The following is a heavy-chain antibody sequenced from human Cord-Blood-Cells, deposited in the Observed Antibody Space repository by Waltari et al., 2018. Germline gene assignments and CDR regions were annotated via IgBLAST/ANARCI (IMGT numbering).Heavy chain of an antibody. CDR2: IWYDGSNK. CDR3: ARDMNYDILTGYYKGGFDY. J-gene: IGHJ4*02. CDR1: GFTFSSYG. V-gene: IGHV3-33*01. D-gene: IGHD3-9*01. Sequence: QVQLVESGGGVVQPGRSLRLSCAASGFTFSSYGMHWVRQAPGKGLEWVAVIWYDGSNKYYADSGKGRFTISRDNSKNTLYLQMNSLGAEDTAVYYCARDMNYDILTGYYKGGFDYWGQGTLVTVSS.